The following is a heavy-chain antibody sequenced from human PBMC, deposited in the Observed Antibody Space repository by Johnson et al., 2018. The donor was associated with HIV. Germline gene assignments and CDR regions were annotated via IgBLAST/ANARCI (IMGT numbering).Heavy chain of an antibody. CDR1: GFTFSSYG. Sequence: QMQLVESGGGVVQPGRSLRLSCAASGFTFSSYGMHWVRQAPGKGLEWVSLIYSGGSSYYADSVKGRFTISRDNSKNTLYLQMNSLRVEDTAVYYCAREALDAFDIWGQGTMVTVSS. V-gene: IGHV3-NL1*01. CDR2: IYSGGSS. J-gene: IGHJ3*02. CDR3: AREALDAFDI.